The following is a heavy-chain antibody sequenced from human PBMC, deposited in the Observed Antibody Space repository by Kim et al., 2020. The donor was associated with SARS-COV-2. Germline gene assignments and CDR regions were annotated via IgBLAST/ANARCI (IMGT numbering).Heavy chain of an antibody. CDR2: INPNSGGT. CDR1: GYTFTGYY. D-gene: IGHD3-3*01. Sequence: ASVKVSCKASGYTFTGYYMHWVRQAPGQGLEWMGRINPNSGGTNYAQKFQGRVTMTRDTSIITAYMELSRLRSDDTAVYYCASAGITIFGVVIWRGFDYWGQGTLVTVSS. CDR3: ASAGITIFGVVIWRGFDY. J-gene: IGHJ4*02. V-gene: IGHV1-2*06.